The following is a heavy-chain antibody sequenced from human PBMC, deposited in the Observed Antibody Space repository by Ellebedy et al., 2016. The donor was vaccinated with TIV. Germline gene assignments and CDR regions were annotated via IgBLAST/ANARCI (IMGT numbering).Heavy chain of an antibody. CDR1: GGSISSYY. J-gene: IGHJ6*02. Sequence: MPSETLSLTCTVSGGSISSYYWSWIRQPAGKGLEWIGRIYTSGSTNYNPSLKSRVTMSVDTSKNQFSLKLSSVTAADTAVYYCARDEVGYCSSTSCYGMDVWGQGTTVTVSS. D-gene: IGHD2-2*01. CDR2: IYTSGST. V-gene: IGHV4-4*07. CDR3: ARDEVGYCSSTSCYGMDV.